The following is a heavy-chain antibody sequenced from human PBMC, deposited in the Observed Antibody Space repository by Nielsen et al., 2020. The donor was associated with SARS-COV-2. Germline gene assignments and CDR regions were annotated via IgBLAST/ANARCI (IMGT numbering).Heavy chain of an antibody. CDR2: ISTRSSST. CDR3: VVMYGDSSRRNWFDP. V-gene: IGHV3-48*01. CDR1: GFIFSDYN. D-gene: IGHD4-17*01. Sequence: GESLKISCAASGFIFSDYNMNWVRKAPGKGLEWVSYISTRSSSTYYADFVKGRFTISRDNAKDSLYLQMNSLRAEDTAVYYCVVMYGDSSRRNWFDPWGQGTLVTVSS. J-gene: IGHJ5*02.